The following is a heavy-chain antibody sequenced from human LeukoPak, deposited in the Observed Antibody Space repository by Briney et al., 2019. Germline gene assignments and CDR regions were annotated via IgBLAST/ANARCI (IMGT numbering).Heavy chain of an antibody. CDR1: GFTFDDYA. CDR3: AKDYLYDSSGYYAWSAFDI. CDR2: ISWNSGSI. V-gene: IGHV3-9*01. Sequence: GRSLRLSCAASGFTFDDYAMHWVRQAPGKGLEWVSGISWNSGSIGYADSVKGRFTISRDNAKNSLYLQMNSLRAEDTALYYCAKDYLYDSSGYYAWSAFDIWGQGTMVTVSS. D-gene: IGHD3-22*01. J-gene: IGHJ3*02.